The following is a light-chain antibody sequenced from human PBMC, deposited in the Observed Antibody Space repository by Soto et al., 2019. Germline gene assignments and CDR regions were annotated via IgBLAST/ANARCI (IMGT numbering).Light chain of an antibody. Sequence: DIQITQSPSTLSASVGDRVTITCRASQSISSWLAWYQQKPGKAPSLLIYKASTLQGGVPARFSGSGSGTEFTLTISSLQPDDFATYYCQQYHDYSRTFGQGTKVEI. CDR3: QQYHDYSRT. J-gene: IGKJ1*01. CDR1: QSISSW. CDR2: KAS. V-gene: IGKV1-5*03.